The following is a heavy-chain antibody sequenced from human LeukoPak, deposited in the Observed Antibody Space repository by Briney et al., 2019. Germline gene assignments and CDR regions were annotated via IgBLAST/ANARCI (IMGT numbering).Heavy chain of an antibody. CDR3: ATSIAVAGMDWFDP. CDR1: GGTFSSYA. D-gene: IGHD6-19*01. CDR2: IIPIFGTA. V-gene: IGHV1-69*01. J-gene: IGHJ5*02. Sequence: SVKVSCKASGGTFSSYAISWVRQAPGQGLEWMGGIIPIFGTANYAQKFQGRVTITAGESTSTAYMELSSLRSEDTAVYYCATSIAVAGMDWFDPWGQGTLVTVSS.